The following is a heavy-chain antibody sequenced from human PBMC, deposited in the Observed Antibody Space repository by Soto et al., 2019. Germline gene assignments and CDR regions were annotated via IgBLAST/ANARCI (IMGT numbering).Heavy chain of an antibody. CDR2: ISRYGDFT. D-gene: IGHD3-22*01. CDR1: GFTFNIYA. J-gene: IGHJ4*02. V-gene: IGHV3-23*01. Sequence: EVQLLESGGALIQLGGSLRLSCAASGFTFNIYAMTWVRQAPGKGLEWVSAISRYGDFTYSADSVEGRFTISRDNSMNTLYLQMNSLRAEDTAVYYCAKDRYLDHDSRGYLFDNWGQGTLVTVSS. CDR3: AKDRYLDHDSRGYLFDN.